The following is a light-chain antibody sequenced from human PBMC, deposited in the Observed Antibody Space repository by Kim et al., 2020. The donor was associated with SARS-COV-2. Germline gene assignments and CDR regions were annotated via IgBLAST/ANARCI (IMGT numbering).Light chain of an antibody. CDR1: QSVLYNSDNRNY. CDR3: QQYFGTPFT. Sequence: DIVLTQSPVSLAVALGEKVTITCKTSQSVLYNSDNRNYLTWYQQRAGQPPKLIAYWATTRESGVPDRFTGRGSGTQFTLTINGLQPEDVAVYYCQQYFGTPFTFGQGTKLEI. CDR2: WAT. J-gene: IGKJ2*01. V-gene: IGKV4-1*01.